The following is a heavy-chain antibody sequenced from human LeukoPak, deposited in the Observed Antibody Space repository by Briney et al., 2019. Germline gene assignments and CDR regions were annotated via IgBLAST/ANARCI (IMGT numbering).Heavy chain of an antibody. CDR3: ARDLEENYYFDY. CDR2: IYHSGST. J-gene: IGHJ4*02. D-gene: IGHD1-1*01. V-gene: IGHV4-38-2*02. Sequence: SETLSLTCTVSGYSISSGYYWGWIRQPPGKGLEWIGYIYHSGSTYYNPSLKSRVTISVDRSKNQFSLKLSSVTAADTAVYYCARDLEENYYFDYWGQGTLVTVSS. CDR1: GYSISSGYY.